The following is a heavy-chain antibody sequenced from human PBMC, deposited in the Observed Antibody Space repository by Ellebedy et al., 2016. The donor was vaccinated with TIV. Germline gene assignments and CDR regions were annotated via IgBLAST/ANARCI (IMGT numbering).Heavy chain of an antibody. CDR3: ARGAWGEQQPFDY. D-gene: IGHD6-13*01. CDR1: GGSISPYY. CDR2: IYHSGST. Sequence: MPSETLSLTCTVSGGSISPYYWNWIRQPPGKGLEWIGYIYHSGSTNYNPSLKSRVTTSVHTSKNQFSLKLGSVTAADTAVYYRARGAWGEQQPFDYWGQGTLVTVSS. V-gene: IGHV4-59*01. J-gene: IGHJ4*02.